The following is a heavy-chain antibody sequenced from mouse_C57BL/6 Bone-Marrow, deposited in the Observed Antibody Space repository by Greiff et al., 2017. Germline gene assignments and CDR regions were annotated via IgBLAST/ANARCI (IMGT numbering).Heavy chain of an antibody. CDR2: IWTGGGT. CDR3: ASPGFAY. J-gene: IGHJ3*01. CDR1: GFSLTSYA. V-gene: IGHV2-9-1*01. Sequence: VQLQQSGPGLVAPSQSLSITCTVSGFSLTSYAISWVRQPPGKGLEWLGVIWTGGGTNYNSAIKSRLSISKDNSKSQVFFKMNSRQTDDTASYYCASPGFAYWGQGTLVTASA.